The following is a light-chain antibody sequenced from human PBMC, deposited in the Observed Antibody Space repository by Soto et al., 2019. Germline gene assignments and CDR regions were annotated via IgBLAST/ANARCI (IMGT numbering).Light chain of an antibody. CDR3: GTWDSSLSSYV. CDR2: ENS. V-gene: IGLV1-51*02. CDR1: SSDIGNNH. Sequence: QSVLTQPPSVSAAPGQKVTISCSGSSSDIGNNHVSWCQQLPGTAPKLLIYENSKRPSGIPDRFSGSKSGTSATLGITGLQTGDEADYYCGTWDSSLSSYVFGTGTKVTVL. J-gene: IGLJ1*01.